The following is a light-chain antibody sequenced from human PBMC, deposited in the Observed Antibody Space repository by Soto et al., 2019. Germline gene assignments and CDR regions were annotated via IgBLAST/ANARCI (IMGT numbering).Light chain of an antibody. Sequence: QSVLTQPPSVSGAPGQRVTISCTGSSSNIGAAYDVHWYLQLPGTAPKLLIYANDNRPSGVPDRFPGSKSGTSASLAITGLQAEDEADYYCQSYDTSLSGFYIFGTGTKVTVL. CDR2: AND. J-gene: IGLJ1*01. CDR1: SSNIGAAYD. V-gene: IGLV1-40*01. CDR3: QSYDTSLSGFYI.